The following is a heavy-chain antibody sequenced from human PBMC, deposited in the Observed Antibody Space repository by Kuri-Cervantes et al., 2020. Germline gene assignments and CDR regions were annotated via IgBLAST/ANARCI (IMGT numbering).Heavy chain of an antibody. D-gene: IGHD6-19*01. CDR3: AKLQGVAVAGTYYYYYMDV. CDR2: IDSSGTNI. V-gene: IGHV3-11*04. J-gene: IGHJ6*03. CDR1: GFTFSDYY. Sequence: GESLKISCAASGFTFSDYYMSWIRQAPGKGLEWVAYIDSSGTNIYYADFVKGRFTISRDNAKNSLYLQMNNLRAEDTAVYYCAKLQGVAVAGTYYYYYMDVWGKGTTVTVSS.